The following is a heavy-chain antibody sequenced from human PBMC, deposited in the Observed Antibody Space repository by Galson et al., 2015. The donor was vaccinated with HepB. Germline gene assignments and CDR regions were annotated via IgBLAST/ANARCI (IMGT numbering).Heavy chain of an antibody. CDR1: GFTFSSYA. V-gene: IGHV3-30-3*01. CDR2: ISYDGSNK. J-gene: IGHJ6*02. D-gene: IGHD1-26*01. Sequence: SLRLSCAGSGFTFSSYAIHWVRQGPGKGLEWVAIISYDGSNKYYPDSVKGRFTISRDNSKNTLFLQMNSLRDEDTAVYYCAKERGSGPMYYYGMDVWGQGTTVLVSS. CDR3: AKERGSGPMYYYGMDV.